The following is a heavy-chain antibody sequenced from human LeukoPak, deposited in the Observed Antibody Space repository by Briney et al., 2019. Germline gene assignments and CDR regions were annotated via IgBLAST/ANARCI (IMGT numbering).Heavy chain of an antibody. CDR1: GFTFSRNW. Sequence: GGSLRLSCAASGFTFSRNWMTWVRQAPGKGLEWVANIRHDGSVVHYVDSVEGRFTISRDNAKNSLYLQMNSLSAEDSAVYYCARDISPYTSTLYFDAFDMWGQGTVVTVSS. V-gene: IGHV3-7*01. CDR3: ARDISPYTSTLYFDAFDM. CDR2: IRHDGSVV. J-gene: IGHJ3*02. D-gene: IGHD3-16*01.